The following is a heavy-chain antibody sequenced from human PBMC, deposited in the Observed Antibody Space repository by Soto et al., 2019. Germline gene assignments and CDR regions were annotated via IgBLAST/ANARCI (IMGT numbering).Heavy chain of an antibody. CDR1: GGSISSYY. V-gene: IGHV4-59*01. CDR2: IYYSGST. Sequence: QVQLQESGPGLVKPSETLSLTCTVSGGSISSYYWSWIRQPPGKGLEWIGFIYYSGSTNYHPSLKSRATISVDMSKNQPSLRLSSVTAADTALYYCAGRLPLATTTGDGFDIWGQGTMVTVSS. CDR3: AGRLPLATTTGDGFDI. D-gene: IGHD1-26*01. J-gene: IGHJ3*02.